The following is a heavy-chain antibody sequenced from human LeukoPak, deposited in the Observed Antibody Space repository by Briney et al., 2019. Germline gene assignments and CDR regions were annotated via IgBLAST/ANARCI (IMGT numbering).Heavy chain of an antibody. Sequence: GGSLRLSCAASGFTFSTYWMSWVRQAPWKGLEWVANIKQDGSEKDFVDSLKGRFTISRDNAKNSLYLQMNSLRPEDTAVYYCARIGYRSSSFDYWGQGTLVTVSS. CDR2: IKQDGSEK. CDR1: GFTFSTYW. CDR3: ARIGYRSSSFDY. J-gene: IGHJ4*02. D-gene: IGHD6-6*01. V-gene: IGHV3-7*01.